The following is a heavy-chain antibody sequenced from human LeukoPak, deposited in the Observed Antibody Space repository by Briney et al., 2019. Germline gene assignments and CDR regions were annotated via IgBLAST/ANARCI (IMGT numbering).Heavy chain of an antibody. J-gene: IGHJ4*02. CDR2: IYSSGST. Sequence: SETLSLTCRVSVGSTNSYYWGWIRQSGGKGLEWIGRIYSSGSTVYNPSLNSRLTMSIDTSKNQFSLTLKSVTATDTAVYYCARVKASSTSWTCDQWGQGALVTVSS. D-gene: IGHD2-2*01. CDR1: VGSTNSYY. CDR3: ARVKASSTSWTCDQ. V-gene: IGHV4-4*07.